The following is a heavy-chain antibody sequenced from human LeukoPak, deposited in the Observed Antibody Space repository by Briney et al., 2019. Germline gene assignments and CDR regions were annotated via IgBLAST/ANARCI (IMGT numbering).Heavy chain of an antibody. J-gene: IGHJ4*02. CDR1: GFTFSSYG. V-gene: IGHV3-33*06. CDR3: AKAPYYDFWSAYYTGFIPYFDY. D-gene: IGHD3-3*01. Sequence: GRSLRLSCAASGFTFSSYGMHWVRQAPGKGLEWVAVIWYDGSNKYYADSVKGRFTISRDNSKNTLYLQMNSLRAEDTAVYYCAKAPYYDFWSAYYTGFIPYFDYWGQGTLVTVSS. CDR2: IWYDGSNK.